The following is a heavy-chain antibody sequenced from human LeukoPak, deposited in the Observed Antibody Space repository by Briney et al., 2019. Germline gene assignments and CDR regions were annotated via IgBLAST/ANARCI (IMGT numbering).Heavy chain of an antibody. CDR1: GYSFTSDW. V-gene: IGHV5-51*01. D-gene: IGHD6-19*01. Sequence: RGESLKISCKGSGYSFTSDWIGWVRQMPGKGLEWMGIIYPGDSDTRYSPSFQGQVTISADKSISTAYLQWSSLKASDTAMYYCARLGIAVAGTRGGDYWGQGTLVTVSS. J-gene: IGHJ4*02. CDR3: ARLGIAVAGTRGGDY. CDR2: IYPGDSDT.